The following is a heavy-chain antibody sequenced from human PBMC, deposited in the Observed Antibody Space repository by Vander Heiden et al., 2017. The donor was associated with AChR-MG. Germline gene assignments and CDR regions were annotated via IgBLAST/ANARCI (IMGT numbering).Heavy chain of an antibody. Sequence: VQLVESGGGLVRPGGSLKLSCAASGFTFSGSAMHWVRQASGKGLEWVGHIRSKTNNYATVYAASVRGRFTISRDDSENTAYLQMTSLKTEDTAVYYCSRWLRSRNAEGCDIWGQGTMGTVSS. CDR3: SRWLRSRNAEGCDI. CDR1: GFTFSGSA. J-gene: IGHJ3*02. D-gene: IGHD5-12*01. V-gene: IGHV3-73*02. CDR2: IRSKTNNYAT.